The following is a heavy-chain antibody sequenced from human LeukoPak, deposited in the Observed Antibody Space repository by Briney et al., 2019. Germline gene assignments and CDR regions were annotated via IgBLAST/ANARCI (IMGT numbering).Heavy chain of an antibody. J-gene: IGHJ4*02. CDR3: AIYDSSLSLFDY. Sequence: GGSLRLSCAASGFMLSSTWMHWVRQAPGKGLVWVSRINSDATSTSYADSVRGRFTISRDDAKNTMYLQMNSLRAEDTAMYYCAIYDSSLSLFDYWGQGTLVTVSS. V-gene: IGHV3-74*01. CDR1: GFMLSSTW. CDR2: INSDATST. D-gene: IGHD3-22*01.